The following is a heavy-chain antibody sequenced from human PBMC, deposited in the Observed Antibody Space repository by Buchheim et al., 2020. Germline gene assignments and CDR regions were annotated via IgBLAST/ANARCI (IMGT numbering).Heavy chain of an antibody. CDR2: ISSSGSTI. D-gene: IGHD4-11*01. CDR3: ARADYSNYYYYGMDV. Sequence: EVQLVESGGGLVQPGGSLRLSCAASGFTFSSYEMNWVRQAPGKGLEWVSYISSSGSTIYYADSVKGRFTISRDNAKNSLYLEMNSLRAEDTAVYYCARADYSNYYYYGMDVWGQGTT. V-gene: IGHV3-48*03. J-gene: IGHJ6*02. CDR1: GFTFSSYE.